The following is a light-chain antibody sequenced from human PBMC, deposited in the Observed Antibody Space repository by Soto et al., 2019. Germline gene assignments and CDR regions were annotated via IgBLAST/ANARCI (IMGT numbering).Light chain of an antibody. CDR1: SSDVGGYNY. CDR3: SSYEGSNTLV. V-gene: IGLV2-8*01. Sequence: QSALTQPPSASGSPGQSVTISCTGTSSDVGGYNYVSWYQQHPGKAPKLMIYEVSKRPSGVPDRFSGSKSGNTASLTVSGLQAEDEADYYCSSYEGSNTLVFGNGTKVTVL. J-gene: IGLJ1*01. CDR2: EVS.